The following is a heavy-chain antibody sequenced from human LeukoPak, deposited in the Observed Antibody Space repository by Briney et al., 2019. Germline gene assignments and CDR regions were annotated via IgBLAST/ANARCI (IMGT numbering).Heavy chain of an antibody. D-gene: IGHD5-12*01. CDR3: ARGAYGGYVGTSEYFQH. J-gene: IGHJ1*01. V-gene: IGHV1-18*01. Sequence: VASVKVSCKASGYTFTSYGISWVRQAPGQGLEWMGWISAYNGNTNYAQKLQGRVTMTTDTSTSTAYMELRSLRSDDTAVYYCARGAYGGYVGTSEYFQHWGQGTLVTVSS. CDR1: GYTFTSYG. CDR2: ISAYNGNT.